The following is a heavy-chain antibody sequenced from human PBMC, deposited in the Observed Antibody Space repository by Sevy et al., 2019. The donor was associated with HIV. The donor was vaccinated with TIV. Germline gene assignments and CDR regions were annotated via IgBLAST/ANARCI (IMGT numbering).Heavy chain of an antibody. D-gene: IGHD3-10*01. CDR1: GFTFSDYY. V-gene: IGHV3-11*01. CDR3: ARIDRRVTMVGGDWFDP. J-gene: IGHJ5*02. Sequence: GGSLRLSCAASGFTFSDYYMSWIRQAPGKGLEWVSYISGSGSTIYYADSVKGRFTISRDNAKNSLYLQMNSLRAEDTAVYYCARIDRRVTMVGGDWFDPWGQGTLVIVSS. CDR2: ISGSGSTI.